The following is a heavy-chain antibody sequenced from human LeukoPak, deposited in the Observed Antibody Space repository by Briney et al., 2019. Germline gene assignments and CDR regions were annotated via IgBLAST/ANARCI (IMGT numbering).Heavy chain of an antibody. CDR1: EFTFSSHA. Sequence: PGGSLRLSCVASEFTFSSHAMNWVRQAPGKGLEWVSAICSSGGCAFYADSVKGRFTVSRDNSKNALYLQMNSLRAEDTAVYYCATIGPNSNNFDDWGQGTLVTVSS. CDR3: ATIGPNSNNFDD. CDR2: ICSSGGCA. J-gene: IGHJ4*02. V-gene: IGHV3-23*01. D-gene: IGHD4-11*01.